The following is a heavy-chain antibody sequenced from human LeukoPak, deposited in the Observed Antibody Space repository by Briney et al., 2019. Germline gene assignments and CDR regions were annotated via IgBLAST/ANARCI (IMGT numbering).Heavy chain of an antibody. J-gene: IGHJ2*01. D-gene: IGHD3-22*01. CDR3: ARDRHYYDSSGEWYFDL. V-gene: IGHV3-48*01. Sequence: GGSLRLSCAASGFTFSSYSMNWVRQAPGKGLEWVSYISSSSSTIYYADSVKGRFTISRDNAKNSLYLQMNSLRAEDTAVYYCARDRHYYDSSGEWYFDLWGRGTLVTVSS. CDR2: ISSSSSTI. CDR1: GFTFSSYS.